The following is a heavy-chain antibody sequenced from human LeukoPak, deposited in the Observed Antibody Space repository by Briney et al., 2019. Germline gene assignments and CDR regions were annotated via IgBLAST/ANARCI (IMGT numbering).Heavy chain of an antibody. Sequence: GGSLRLSCAASGFISSTYSMNWVRQAPGKGLEWVSQISGNSVTRYYADSVKGRFTISRDNVKNSLYLQMNSLRDEDTAVYYCARASRGGTAAKYYYYYYGMDVWGQGTTVTVSS. J-gene: IGHJ6*02. CDR2: ISGNSVTR. CDR3: ARASRGGTAAKYYYYYYGMDV. CDR1: GFISSTYS. V-gene: IGHV3-48*02. D-gene: IGHD1-1*01.